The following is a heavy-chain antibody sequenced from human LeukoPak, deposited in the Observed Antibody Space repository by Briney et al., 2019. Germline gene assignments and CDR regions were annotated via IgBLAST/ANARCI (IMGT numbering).Heavy chain of an antibody. CDR3: ARGNHHYYDSSGYYDTFDY. CDR1: GGTFSSYA. J-gene: IGHJ4*02. Sequence: SVKVSCKASGGTFSSYAISWVRQAPGQGLEWMGGIIPIFGTANYAQKFRGRVTITADESTSTAYMELSSLRSEDTAVYYCARGNHHYYDSSGYYDTFDYWGQGTLVTVSS. CDR2: IIPIFGTA. V-gene: IGHV1-69*01. D-gene: IGHD3-22*01.